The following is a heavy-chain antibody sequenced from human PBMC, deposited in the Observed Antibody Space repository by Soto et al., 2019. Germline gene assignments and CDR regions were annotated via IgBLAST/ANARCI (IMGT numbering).Heavy chain of an antibody. V-gene: IGHV2-26*01. Sequence: QVTLKESGPVLVRPTETLTLTCTVSGFSLSNGRMGVTWIRQPPGKALEWLAYISSNDEKSFSTSLRSRLTSSKDTSKRQVVLTMTNMDRVDTATYYCARITTGDSSGYGRAGYGGRGTLVTVSS. J-gene: IGHJ4*02. CDR2: ISSNDEK. CDR3: ARITTGDSSGYGRAGY. CDR1: GFSLSNGRMG. D-gene: IGHD3-22*01.